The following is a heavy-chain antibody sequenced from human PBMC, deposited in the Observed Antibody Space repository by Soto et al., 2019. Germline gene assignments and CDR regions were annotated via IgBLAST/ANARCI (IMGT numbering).Heavy chain of an antibody. Sequence: QVQLVQSGAEVKKPGASVKVSCKASGYTFSNYATHWVRQAPGQRLEWMGWPNAGNGKTKYSQNFQGRVTITRDTCASTAYMELSSMRSEDTAVYYCANNGDYYYYGMDVWGQGTTVTVSS. CDR2: PNAGNGKT. D-gene: IGHD4-17*01. CDR1: GYTFSNYA. CDR3: ANNGDYYYYGMDV. J-gene: IGHJ6*02. V-gene: IGHV1-3*01.